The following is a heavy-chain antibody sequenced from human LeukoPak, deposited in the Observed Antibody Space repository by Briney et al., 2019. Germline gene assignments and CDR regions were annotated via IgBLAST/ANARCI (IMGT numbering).Heavy chain of an antibody. CDR1: GYTFTSYD. V-gene: IGHV1-8*01. D-gene: IGHD5-24*01. CDR2: MNPNSGNT. J-gene: IGHJ4*02. CDR3: ARDPDGYNYVFDY. Sequence: ASVKVSCKASGYTFTSYDINWVRQATGQGLEWMGWMNPNSGNTGYAQKFQGRVTMTRNTSISTAYMELNSLRAEDTAVYYCARDPDGYNYVFDYWGQGTLVTVSS.